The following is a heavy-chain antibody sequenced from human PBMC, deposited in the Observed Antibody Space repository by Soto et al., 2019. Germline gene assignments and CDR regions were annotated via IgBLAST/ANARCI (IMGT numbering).Heavy chain of an antibody. CDR2: ISYEGSNK. D-gene: IGHD5-18*01. J-gene: IGHJ4*02. Sequence: GGSLRLSCAASGFTFSSYAMHWVRQAPGKGLEWVAVISYEGSNKYYADSVKGRFTISRDNSKNTLYLQMNSLRAEDTAVYYCARGPSGYSYDNWGQGTLVTVSS. CDR3: ARGPSGYSYDN. CDR1: GFTFSSYA. V-gene: IGHV3-30-3*01.